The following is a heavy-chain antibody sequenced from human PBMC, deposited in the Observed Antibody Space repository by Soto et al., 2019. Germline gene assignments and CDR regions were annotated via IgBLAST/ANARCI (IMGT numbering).Heavy chain of an antibody. CDR2: IRYDGSNK. D-gene: IGHD6-6*01. CDR1: GFTFSSYG. Sequence: QVQLVESGGGVVQPGRSLRLSCAASGFTFSSYGMHWVRQAPGKGLEWVAVIRYDGSNKYYADSVKGRFTISRDNSKNTLYLQMNSLRAEDTAVYYCARDLSGSSRPYYYYYGMDVWGQGTTVTVSS. V-gene: IGHV3-33*01. J-gene: IGHJ6*02. CDR3: ARDLSGSSRPYYYYYGMDV.